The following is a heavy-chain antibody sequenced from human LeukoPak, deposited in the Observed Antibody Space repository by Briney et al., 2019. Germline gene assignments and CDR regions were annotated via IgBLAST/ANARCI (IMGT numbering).Heavy chain of an antibody. D-gene: IGHD2-15*01. V-gene: IGHV5-51*01. J-gene: IGHJ4*02. CDR1: GYSFTSYW. Sequence: GESPKISCKGSGYSFTSYWIGWVRQMPGKGLEWMGIIYPGDSDTRYSPSFQGQVTISADKSISTAYLQWSSLKASDTAMYYCARIGCSGGSCFAFDYWGQGTLVTVSS. CDR3: ARIGCSGGSCFAFDY. CDR2: IYPGDSDT.